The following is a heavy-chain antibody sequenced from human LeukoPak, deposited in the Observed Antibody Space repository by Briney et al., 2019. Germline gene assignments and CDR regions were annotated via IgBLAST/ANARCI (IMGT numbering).Heavy chain of an antibody. CDR2: IYYSGST. CDR1: GGSISSGDYY. CDR3: ARGYCSSTSCYANDY. J-gene: IGHJ4*02. D-gene: IGHD2-2*01. Sequence: PSETLSLTCTVSGGSISSGDYYWSWIRQPPGKGLEWIGYIYYSGSTYYIPSLKSRVTISVDTSKNQFSLKLSSVTAADTAVYYCARGYCSSTSCYANDYWGQGTLVTVSS. V-gene: IGHV4-30-4*01.